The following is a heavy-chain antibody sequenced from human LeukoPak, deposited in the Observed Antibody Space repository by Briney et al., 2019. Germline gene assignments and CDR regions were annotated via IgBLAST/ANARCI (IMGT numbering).Heavy chain of an antibody. CDR2: IYTRGST. J-gene: IGHJ6*03. CDR3: AREGTVGISGFYYYYYMDV. V-gene: IGHV4-61*02. D-gene: IGHD5-12*01. Sequence: PSETLSLTCTVSGGSISSGSYYWSWIRQPAGKGLEWIGRIYTRGSTNYNPSLKSRVTISVDTSKNQFSLKLSSVTAADTAVYYCAREGTVGISGFYYYYYMDVWGKGTTVTISS. CDR1: GGSISSGSYY.